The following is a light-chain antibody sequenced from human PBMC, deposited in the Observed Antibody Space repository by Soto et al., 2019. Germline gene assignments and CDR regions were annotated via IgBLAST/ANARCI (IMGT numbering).Light chain of an antibody. CDR2: AAS. Sequence: DIQMTQSPSSLYASVGGRVTITCRASQSISNYLNWYQQKPGKAPKLLIYAASSLQSGVPSRFSGGGSGTDFILTISSLQPEDFATYYCQQSYSTPYTFGQGTKLEIK. J-gene: IGKJ2*01. CDR1: QSISNY. V-gene: IGKV1-39*01. CDR3: QQSYSTPYT.